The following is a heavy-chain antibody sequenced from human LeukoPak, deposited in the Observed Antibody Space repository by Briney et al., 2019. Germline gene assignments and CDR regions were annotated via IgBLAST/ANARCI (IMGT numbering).Heavy chain of an antibody. Sequence: REASVKVSCKASGYSFTDYFLYWVRQAPGQGLEWMGRINPDAGDTNYAQTFQGRITMTRDTSISTAYMELSSLKSDDTAVYYCARLSTATRHWLAASDIWGQGTVVTVSS. V-gene: IGHV1-2*06. CDR3: ARLSTATRHWLAASDI. D-gene: IGHD6-19*01. CDR1: GYSFTDYF. CDR2: INPDAGDT. J-gene: IGHJ3*02.